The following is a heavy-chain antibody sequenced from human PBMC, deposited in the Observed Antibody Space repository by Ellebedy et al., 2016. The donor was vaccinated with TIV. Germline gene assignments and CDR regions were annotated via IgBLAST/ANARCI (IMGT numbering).Heavy chain of an antibody. Sequence: ASVKVSCKASGYIFTAYYMHWVRQAPGQGLEWMGWINPDSGGTNFAQKFQGRVTMTRDTSVNTAYMELSRLESDDTAVYYCARVRRGSSGMDVWGQGTTVTVS. CDR2: INPDSGGT. CDR1: GYIFTAYY. D-gene: IGHD6-13*01. J-gene: IGHJ6*02. V-gene: IGHV1-2*02. CDR3: ARVRRGSSGMDV.